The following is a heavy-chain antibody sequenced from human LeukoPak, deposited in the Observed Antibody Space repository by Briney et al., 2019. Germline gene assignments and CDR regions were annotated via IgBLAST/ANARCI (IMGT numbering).Heavy chain of an antibody. CDR1: GYSFTSYW. V-gene: IGHV5-51*01. J-gene: IGHJ4*02. Sequence: GESLKISCQGSGYSFTSYWIGWVRQMPGKGLEWMGIIYPGDSDTRYSPSFQGQVTISADKSISTAYLQWSSLKASDTAMYYCARHFDYYDSSGYYQAAGYWGQGTLVTVSS. CDR3: ARHFDYYDSSGYYQAAGY. CDR2: IYPGDSDT. D-gene: IGHD3-22*01.